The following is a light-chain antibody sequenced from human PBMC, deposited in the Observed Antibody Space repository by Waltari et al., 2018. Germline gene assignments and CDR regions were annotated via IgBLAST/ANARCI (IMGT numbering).Light chain of an antibody. V-gene: IGKV1-5*03. J-gene: IGKJ1*01. Sequence: DIQMTQSPSTLSAFVGDRVTITCRASQSIGSWLAWYQQKPGKAPKVLIYKASTLESGVPSRFSGSGSGTEFILTISSLQPDDFATYYCQQYSNSPWTFGQGTKVEIK. CDR1: QSIGSW. CDR3: QQYSNSPWT. CDR2: KAS.